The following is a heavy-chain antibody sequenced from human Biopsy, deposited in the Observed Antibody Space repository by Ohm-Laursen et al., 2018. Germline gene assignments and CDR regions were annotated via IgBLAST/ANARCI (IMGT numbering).Heavy chain of an antibody. CDR3: ARLGSGDYFPTFFDF. V-gene: IGHV4-31*03. J-gene: IGHJ4*02. D-gene: IGHD5-12*01. Sequence: SHTLSLTCTVSGDSINGGRYYWIWMRPHPGLGLVWIGNTFYSANTYSNPSLKIRVTISVHTSKNQFSLKRTSVTAADTAVYYCARLGSGDYFPTFFDFWGQGALVTVSS. CDR1: GDSINGGRYY. CDR2: TFYSANT.